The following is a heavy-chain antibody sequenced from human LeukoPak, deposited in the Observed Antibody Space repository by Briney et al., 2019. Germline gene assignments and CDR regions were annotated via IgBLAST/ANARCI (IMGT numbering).Heavy chain of an antibody. CDR1: GFTFSSYA. CDR3: ARDFEYYDSSGAFDY. J-gene: IGHJ4*02. Sequence: GGSLSLSCAVCGFTFSSYAMLWVREAPGKGRVWVAVISYDGSNKYYADSVRGRFTIPRDNSKNTLYLKMNSLRAEDTAVYYCARDFEYYDSSGAFDYWGQGTLVTVSS. V-gene: IGHV3-30-3*01. D-gene: IGHD3-22*01. CDR2: ISYDGSNK.